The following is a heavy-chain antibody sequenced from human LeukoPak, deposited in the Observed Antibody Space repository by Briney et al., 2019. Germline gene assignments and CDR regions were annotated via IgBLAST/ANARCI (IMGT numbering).Heavy chain of an antibody. J-gene: IGHJ4*02. CDR3: ATDYYYDSSGYNDY. Sequence: SETLSLTCTVSGGSISSSSYYWGWIRQPPGKGLEWIRRIYDSGSTYYNPSLKSRVTISVDTSKNQFSLKLSSVTAADTAVYYCATDYYYDSSGYNDYWGQGTLVTVSS. CDR2: IYDSGST. V-gene: IGHV4-39*01. CDR1: GGSISSSSYY. D-gene: IGHD3-22*01.